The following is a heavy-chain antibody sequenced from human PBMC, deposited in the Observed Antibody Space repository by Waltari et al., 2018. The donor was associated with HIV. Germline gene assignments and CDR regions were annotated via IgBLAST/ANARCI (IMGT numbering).Heavy chain of an antibody. J-gene: IGHJ5*02. D-gene: IGHD6-6*01. Sequence: QLQLQESGPGLVKPSETLSPTCTFSGGSISSPNYYWGRSRQPPGKGLEWIGIIYYSGSTHYNPARKSGVATSVATSKNQFALGLSSVTAAVTAVYYCARATQYSSCGTTQLRRWCDPWSQGTLVTVSS. V-gene: IGHV4-39*07. CDR1: GGSISSPNYY. CDR2: IYYSGST. CDR3: ARATQYSSCGTTQLRRWCDP.